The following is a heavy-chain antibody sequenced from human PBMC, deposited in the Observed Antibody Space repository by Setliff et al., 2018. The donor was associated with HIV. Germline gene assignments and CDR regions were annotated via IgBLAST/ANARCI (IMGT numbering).Heavy chain of an antibody. D-gene: IGHD3-3*01. Sequence: ASVKVSCKASGYTFTGYYMHWVRQAPGQGLEWMGWITPNGDDTNYPQKFEGRVTLTRDTSISKAYMELSSLTSDDTAVYYCARDESIFGVAISDYWGQGTLVTVSS. CDR3: ARDESIFGVAISDY. J-gene: IGHJ4*02. CDR2: ITPNGDDT. V-gene: IGHV1-2*02. CDR1: GYTFTGYY.